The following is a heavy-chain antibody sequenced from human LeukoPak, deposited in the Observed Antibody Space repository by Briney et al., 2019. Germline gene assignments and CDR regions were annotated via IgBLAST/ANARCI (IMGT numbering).Heavy chain of an antibody. Sequence: ASVKVSCKASGYTFTSYGISWLRQAPGQGLEWMGWISAYNGNTNYAQKFQGRVTMTTDTSTSTAYMEVRSLRSDDTAVYYCARGPCGGDCYWVDYWGQGTLVTVSS. CDR3: ARGPCGGDCYWVDY. CDR2: ISAYNGNT. V-gene: IGHV1-18*01. CDR1: GYTFTSYG. J-gene: IGHJ4*02. D-gene: IGHD2-21*01.